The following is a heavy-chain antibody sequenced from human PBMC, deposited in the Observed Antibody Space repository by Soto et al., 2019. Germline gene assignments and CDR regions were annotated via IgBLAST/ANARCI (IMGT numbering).Heavy chain of an antibody. V-gene: IGHV3-48*02. CDR1: GFTFSRYS. CDR2: ISSTSSTM. CDR3: ARDGSYDSSGSLYYYGMDV. J-gene: IGHJ6*02. Sequence: PGGSLRLSCAAPGFTFSRYSMNWVRQAPGKGLEWVSYISSTSSTMYYADSVKGRFTISRDNAKNSLYLQMNSLRDEDTAVYYCARDGSYDSSGSLYYYGMDVWGQGTTVTVSS. D-gene: IGHD3-22*01.